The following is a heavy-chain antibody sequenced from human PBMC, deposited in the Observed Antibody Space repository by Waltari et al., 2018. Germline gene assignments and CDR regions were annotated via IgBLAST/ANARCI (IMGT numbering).Heavy chain of an antibody. CDR2: ISGRGSKT. V-gene: IGHV3-23*01. D-gene: IGHD1-26*01. Sequence: EVQLLESGGGLVQPGGSLRLSCAASGFTFGHYDMSWVRQAPGKGLEWVSSISGRGSKTSNGDAVKGRFTISRDNSRNTLFLVMNSLRAGDTAVYYCARDAGAGYYYFDLWGQGTLVTVSS. CDR1: GFTFGHYD. J-gene: IGHJ4*02. CDR3: ARDAGAGYYYFDL.